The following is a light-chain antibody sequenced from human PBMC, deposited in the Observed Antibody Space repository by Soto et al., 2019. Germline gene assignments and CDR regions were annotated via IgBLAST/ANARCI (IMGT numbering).Light chain of an antibody. CDR2: SAS. V-gene: IGKV3-20*01. CDR3: QQGGSSRVVT. Sequence: EIVLTQSPGTLSLSPGERATLSCRASQSISGTYLAWYQQKPGQAPRLLIYSASNRATGIPDRFRGSGSGTDFTLTITRLEPEDYAVYYCQQGGSSRVVTFGPGTKVDIK. CDR1: QSISGTY. J-gene: IGKJ3*01.